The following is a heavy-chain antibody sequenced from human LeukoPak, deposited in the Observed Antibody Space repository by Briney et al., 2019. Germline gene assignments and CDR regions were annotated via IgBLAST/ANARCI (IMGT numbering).Heavy chain of an antibody. CDR2: ISSSSSYT. Sequence: GGSLRLSCAASGFIFSDYCMSWIRQAPGKGLEWVSYISSSSSYTNYADSVKGQFTISRDNAKNSLYLQMNSLRAEDTAVYHCARGGAAAGTVIFDYWGQGTLVTVSS. CDR1: GFIFSDYC. D-gene: IGHD6-13*01. J-gene: IGHJ4*02. CDR3: ARGGAAAGTVIFDY. V-gene: IGHV3-11*06.